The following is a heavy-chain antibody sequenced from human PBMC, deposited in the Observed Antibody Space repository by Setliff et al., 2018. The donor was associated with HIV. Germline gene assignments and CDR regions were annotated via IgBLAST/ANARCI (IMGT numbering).Heavy chain of an antibody. CDR1: GFTLSDHY. Sequence: LRLSCAASGFTLSDHYMDWVRQAPGKGLEWVARTTNKADSYTTDYAASVKGRFTISRDDSKNSLYLQMNNLRAEDTAVYYCARQFDGIVVHIKALDHWGQGALVTVSS. D-gene: IGHD2-15*01. J-gene: IGHJ4*02. CDR3: ARQFDGIVVHIKALDH. V-gene: IGHV3-72*01. CDR2: TTNKADSYTT.